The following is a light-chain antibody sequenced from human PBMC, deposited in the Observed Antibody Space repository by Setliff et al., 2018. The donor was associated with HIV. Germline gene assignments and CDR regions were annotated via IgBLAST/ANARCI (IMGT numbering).Light chain of an antibody. CDR3: CSNTGSNTYV. J-gene: IGLJ1*01. V-gene: IGLV2-23*01. CDR2: EGR. CDR1: SSDVGSYNH. Sequence: QSVLTQPASVSGSPGQSITISCTGTSSDVGSYNHVSWYQQHPGKAPRLMIYEGRERPSGVSDRFSGSKSGNTASPTISGLQAEDDGDYYCCSNTGSNTYVFGTGTKATVL.